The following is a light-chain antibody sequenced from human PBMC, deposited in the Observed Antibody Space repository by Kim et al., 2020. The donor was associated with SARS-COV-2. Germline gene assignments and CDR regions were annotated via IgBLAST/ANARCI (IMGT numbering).Light chain of an antibody. Sequence: VSPGERATLSCRASQSVGSNLAWYQQKPGQAPRLLIYGASTRATAIPARFSGSESGTEFTLTISSLQSEDFAVYYCQQYNNWPYTFGQGTKLEI. V-gene: IGKV3-15*01. CDR1: QSVGSN. CDR2: GAS. CDR3: QQYNNWPYT. J-gene: IGKJ2*01.